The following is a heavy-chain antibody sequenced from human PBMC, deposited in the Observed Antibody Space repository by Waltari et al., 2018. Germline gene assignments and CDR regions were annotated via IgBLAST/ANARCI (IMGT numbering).Heavy chain of an antibody. J-gene: IGHJ6*02. Sequence: EVQLVESGGGLVQPGGSLRLSCAASGFTFSSYEMNWVRQAPGKGLEWVSYISSSGSTIYYADSVKGQFTISRDNAKNSLYLQMNSLRAEDTAVYYCARVPASTGYYGMDVWGQGTTVTVSS. CDR3: ARVPASTGYYGMDV. V-gene: IGHV3-48*03. CDR2: ISSSGSTI. CDR1: GFTFSSYE. D-gene: IGHD2-2*01.